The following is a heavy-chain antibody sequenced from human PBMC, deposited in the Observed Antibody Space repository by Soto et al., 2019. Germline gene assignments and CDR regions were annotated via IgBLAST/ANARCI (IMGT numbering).Heavy chain of an antibody. D-gene: IGHD3-10*01. J-gene: IGHJ4*02. Sequence: EVQLVESGGGLVNPGGSLRLSCAASGFTFSYYPLHWVRRAPGKGLEWVSSISGVRDYIRYADSVKGRFAISRDNDKTSLYLQMNSLTAEDTAVYYCAREGVHNYTEYYFDYWGQGTLVTVSS. CDR2: ISGVRDYI. CDR3: AREGVHNYTEYYFDY. V-gene: IGHV3-21*06. CDR1: GFTFSYYP.